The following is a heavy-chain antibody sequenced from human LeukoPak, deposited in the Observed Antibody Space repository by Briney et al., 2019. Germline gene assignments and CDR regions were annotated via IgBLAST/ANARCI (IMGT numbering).Heavy chain of an antibody. CDR3: ARHIVVVPAAILGDAFDI. CDR2: ISYDGSNK. D-gene: IGHD2-2*01. J-gene: IGHJ3*02. CDR1: GFTLSSYA. Sequence: PGRSLRLSCAASGFTLSSYAMHWVRQAPGKGLERVAVISYDGSNKYYADSVKGRFTISRDNSKNTLYLQMNSLRAEDTAVYYCARHIVVVPAAILGDAFDIWGQGTMVTVSS. V-gene: IGHV3-30-3*01.